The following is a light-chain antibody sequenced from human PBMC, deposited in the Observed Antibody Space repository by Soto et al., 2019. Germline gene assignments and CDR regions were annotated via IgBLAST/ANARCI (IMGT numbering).Light chain of an antibody. CDR3: QQHHEYAAWT. J-gene: IGKJ1*01. Sequence: DIQMTQSPSTLSASVGDRVTITCRASQSVSIWLAWYQQKPGKATNLLIYKASSLQSGVPSRFSGSGSGTEFTLTISGLQPEDSATYYCQQHHEYAAWTFGQGTKVEIK. CDR1: QSVSIW. CDR2: KAS. V-gene: IGKV1-5*03.